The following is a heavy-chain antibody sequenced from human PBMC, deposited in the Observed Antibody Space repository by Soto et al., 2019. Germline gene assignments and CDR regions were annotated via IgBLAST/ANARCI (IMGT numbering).Heavy chain of an antibody. CDR2: IYPGDSDT. D-gene: IGHD3-22*01. CDR1: GYSFTSYW. CDR3: ARLRPTDYYDSSGYPDY. V-gene: IGHV5-51*01. J-gene: IGHJ4*02. Sequence: LKISCKGSGYSFTSYWIGWVRQMPGKGLEWMGIIYPGDSDTRYSPSFQGQVTISADKSISTAYLQWSSLKASDTAMYYCARLRPTDYYDSSGYPDYWGQGTLVTVSS.